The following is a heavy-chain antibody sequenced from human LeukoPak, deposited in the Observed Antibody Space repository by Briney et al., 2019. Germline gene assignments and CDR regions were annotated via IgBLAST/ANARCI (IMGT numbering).Heavy chain of an antibody. D-gene: IGHD1-26*01. J-gene: IGHJ6*03. CDR1: GGSNY. CDR2: IYYSGST. V-gene: IGHV4-59*01. Sequence: PLETLSLTCTVSGGSNYWSWIRQPPGKGLEWIAYIYYSGSTNYNPSLKSRVTISVDTSKNQFSLKLSSVTAADTAVYYCARAHSGSYSRYYYYYMDVWGKGTTVTVSS. CDR3: ARAHSGSYSRYYYYYMDV.